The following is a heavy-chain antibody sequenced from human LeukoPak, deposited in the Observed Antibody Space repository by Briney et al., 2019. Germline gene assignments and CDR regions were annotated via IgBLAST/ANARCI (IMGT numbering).Heavy chain of an antibody. CDR1: GFTVSSNY. CDR3: ARGATYAYYQDY. D-gene: IGHD1-26*01. Sequence: GGSLRLSCAASGFTVSSNYMSWVRQAPGKGLEWVSAISGSGGSTYHADSVKGRFTISRDNAKNTLYLQMNSLRAEDTAVYYCARGATYAYYQDYWGQGTLVTVSS. CDR2: ISGSGGST. J-gene: IGHJ4*02. V-gene: IGHV3-23*01.